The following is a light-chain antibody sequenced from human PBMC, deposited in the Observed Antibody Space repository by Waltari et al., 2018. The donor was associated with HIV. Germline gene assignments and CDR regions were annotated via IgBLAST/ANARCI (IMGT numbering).Light chain of an antibody. Sequence: DIQMTQSPSSLPASVGDRVTITCRASQTVSTKLHWYKQRPGQAPKVLIYDVFNLQSGVPSRFSGSGSETEFTLTITSLQPDDFASYFCQQTFSNPLTFGPGTKVDVK. J-gene: IGKJ3*01. CDR2: DVF. CDR3: QQTFSNPLT. CDR1: QTVSTK. V-gene: IGKV1-39*01.